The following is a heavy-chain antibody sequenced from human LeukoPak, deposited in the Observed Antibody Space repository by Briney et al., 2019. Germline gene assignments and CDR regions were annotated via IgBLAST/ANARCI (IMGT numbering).Heavy chain of an antibody. CDR3: ARGDRRRGYSYGNFDY. V-gene: IGHV4-59*01. Sequence: SETLSLTCTVSGGSISSYYWSWIRQPPGKGLDWIGYIYYSGSTNYNPSLKSRVTISVDTSKNQFSLKLSSVTAADTAVYYCARGDRRRGYSYGNFDYWGQGTLVTVSS. D-gene: IGHD5-18*01. J-gene: IGHJ4*02. CDR2: IYYSGST. CDR1: GGSISSYY.